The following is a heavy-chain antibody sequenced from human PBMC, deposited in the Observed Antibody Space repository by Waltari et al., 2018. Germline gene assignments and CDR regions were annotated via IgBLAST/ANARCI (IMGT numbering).Heavy chain of an antibody. V-gene: IGHV3-23*04. D-gene: IGHD1-20*01. J-gene: IGHJ2*01. CDR1: GFTFGHYA. CDR3: AKVYIFWYFDL. CDR2: ISGSGGST. Sequence: EVQLVESGGGLVQPGRSLRLSCTASGFTFGHYAMSWFRLLPGKGLEWVSAISGSGGSTYYADSVKGRFTISRDNSKNTLYLQMNSLRAEDTAVYYCAKVYIFWYFDLWGRGTLVTVSS.